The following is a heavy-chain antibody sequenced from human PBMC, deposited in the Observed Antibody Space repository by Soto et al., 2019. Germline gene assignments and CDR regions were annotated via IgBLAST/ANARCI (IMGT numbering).Heavy chain of an antibody. V-gene: IGHV3-74*01. CDR1: GLTLSRYW. Sequence: EVQLVESGGGLVQPGGPLRLSCAGSGLTLSRYWMHWVRQAPGKGLVWVSRINSDGGTTTYADSVKGRFTISRDNAKNTVNLQMNSLRAEDTAVYYCLAGETNYFDFWGQGTLVTVSS. D-gene: IGHD3-10*01. CDR3: LAGETNYFDF. J-gene: IGHJ4*02. CDR2: INSDGGTT.